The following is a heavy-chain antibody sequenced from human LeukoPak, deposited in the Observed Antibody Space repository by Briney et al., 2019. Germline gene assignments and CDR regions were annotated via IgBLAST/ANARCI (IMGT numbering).Heavy chain of an antibody. V-gene: IGHV5-51*01. CDR2: IYPGDSDT. CDR1: GYSFTSYW. J-gene: IGHJ3*02. D-gene: IGHD3-3*01. CDR3: ARDVGTTHYDFWSGYYKGMDAFDI. Sequence: KNGESLKISCKGSGYSFTSYWISWVRQMPGKGLEWMGIIYPGDSDTRYSPSFQGQVTISADKSISTAYLQWSSLKASDTAMYYCARDVGTTHYDFWSGYYKGMDAFDIWGQGTMVTVSS.